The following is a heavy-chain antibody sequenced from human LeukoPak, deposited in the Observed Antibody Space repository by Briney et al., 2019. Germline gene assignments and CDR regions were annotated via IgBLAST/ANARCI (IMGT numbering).Heavy chain of an antibody. CDR2: INPSGGST. D-gene: IGHD3-10*01. V-gene: IGHV1-46*01. CDR3: ARDLLWFGELYGAFDI. Sequence: GASVKVSCKASGYTFTSYYMHWVRQAPGQGLEWMGIINPSGGSTSYAQKFQGRVTMTRDTSTSTVYMELSSLRSEDTAVYYCARDLLWFGELYGAFDIWGQGTMVTVSS. J-gene: IGHJ3*02. CDR1: GYTFTSYY.